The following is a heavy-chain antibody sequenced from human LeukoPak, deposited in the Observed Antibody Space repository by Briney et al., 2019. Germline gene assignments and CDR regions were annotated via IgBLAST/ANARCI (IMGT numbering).Heavy chain of an antibody. CDR2: ISSNGGST. V-gene: IGHV3-64*01. CDR1: GFTFSSYA. Sequence: PGGSLRLSCAASGFTFSSYAMHWVRQAPGKGLEYVSAISSNGGSTYYANSVKGRFTISRDNSKNTLYLQMGSLRSDDTAVYYCARDNTTPGAFDIWGQGTMVTVSS. D-gene: IGHD2/OR15-2a*01. J-gene: IGHJ3*02. CDR3: ARDNTTPGAFDI.